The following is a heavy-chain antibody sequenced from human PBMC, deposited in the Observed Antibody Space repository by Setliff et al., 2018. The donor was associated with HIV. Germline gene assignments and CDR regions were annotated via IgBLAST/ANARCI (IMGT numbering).Heavy chain of an antibody. V-gene: IGHV3-23*01. Sequence: GGSLRLSCAASGFTFSSFAMSWVRQAPGKGLEWVSAISGDGGRTHFAGPVEGRFSTSRDNSKQTLDLEMNSLRVDDTAVYYCAWFPVFKWFGERQGWFDLWGQGTLVTVSS. CDR1: GFTFSSFA. CDR3: AWFPVFKWFGERQGWFDL. CDR2: ISGDGGRT. J-gene: IGHJ5*02. D-gene: IGHD3-10*01.